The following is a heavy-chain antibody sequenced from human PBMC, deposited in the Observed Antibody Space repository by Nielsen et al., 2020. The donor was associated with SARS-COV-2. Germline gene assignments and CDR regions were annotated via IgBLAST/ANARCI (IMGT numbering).Heavy chain of an antibody. V-gene: IGHV3-9*01. Sequence: SLKISCAASGFTFDDYAMHWVRQAPGKGLEWVSGISWNSGSIGYADSVKGRFTISRDNSKNTLYLQMNSLRAEDTAVYYCAKGVSGSYLDAFDIWGQGTMVTVSS. CDR2: ISWNSGSI. D-gene: IGHD1-26*01. J-gene: IGHJ3*02. CDR1: GFTFDDYA. CDR3: AKGVSGSYLDAFDI.